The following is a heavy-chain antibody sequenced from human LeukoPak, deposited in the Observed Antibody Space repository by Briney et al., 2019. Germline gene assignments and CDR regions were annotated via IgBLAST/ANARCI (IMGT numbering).Heavy chain of an antibody. J-gene: IGHJ1*01. CDR3: VETPNYYYDSSGYLR. CDR2: IHHSDGT. V-gene: IGHV4-38-2*02. D-gene: IGHD3-22*01. Sequence: PSETLSLTCIVSGYSISSGYYWGWVRQPPGKGLEWIGSIHHSDGTNHNASLKSRVTISVDTSKNQFSLKLTSVTAADTAVYYCVETPNYYYDSSGYLRWGQGTLVTVSS. CDR1: GYSISSGYY.